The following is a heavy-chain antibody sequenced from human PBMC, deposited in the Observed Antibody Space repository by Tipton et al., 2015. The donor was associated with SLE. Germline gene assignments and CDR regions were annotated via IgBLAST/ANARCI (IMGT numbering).Heavy chain of an antibody. Sequence: TLSLTCTVSGGSISSYYWSWIRQPPGKGLEWIGYIYYSGSTNYNPSLKSRVTISVDTSKNQFSLKLSSVTAADTAVHYCARHHPPFDYWGQGTLVTVSS. CDR1: GGSISSYY. CDR3: ARHHPPFDY. V-gene: IGHV4-59*08. J-gene: IGHJ4*02. CDR2: IYYSGST.